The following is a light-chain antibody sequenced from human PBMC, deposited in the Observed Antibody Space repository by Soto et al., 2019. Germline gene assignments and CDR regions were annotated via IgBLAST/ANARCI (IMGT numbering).Light chain of an antibody. CDR2: DVT. V-gene: IGLV2-14*02. CDR1: SSDVGSYDI. J-gene: IGLJ1*01. CDR3: TSYTSSSTHV. Sequence: QSVLTQPASVSGSPGQWIAISCTGTSSDVGSYDIVSWYQQHPGKVPKLIIYDVTIRPSGVSDRFSGSKSGNTASLTISGLQAEDEADYYCTSYTSSSTHVFGTGTKVTVL.